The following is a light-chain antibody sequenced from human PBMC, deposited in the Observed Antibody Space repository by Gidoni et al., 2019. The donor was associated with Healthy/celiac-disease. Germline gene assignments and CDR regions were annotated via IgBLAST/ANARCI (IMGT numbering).Light chain of an antibody. J-gene: IGKJ1*01. CDR1: QSISSY. Sequence: IQITHSPSSLSASVGDRVTITCPASQSISSYLNWYQQKPGKAPKLLIYAASSLQSGVPSRFSGSGSGTDFTLTISSLQPEDFATYYCQQSYRTPRTFGQGTKVEIK. CDR3: QQSYRTPRT. CDR2: AAS. V-gene: IGKV1-39*01.